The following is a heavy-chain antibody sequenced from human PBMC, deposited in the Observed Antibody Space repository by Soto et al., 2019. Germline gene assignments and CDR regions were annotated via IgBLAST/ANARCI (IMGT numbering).Heavy chain of an antibody. CDR1: GFTFSSYA. J-gene: IGHJ4*02. V-gene: IGHV3-23*01. CDR3: ATATGTTLY. D-gene: IGHD1-1*01. CDR2: SGSGGRA. Sequence: GGSLRLSCEASGFTFSSYAMTWVRQAPGKGLEWVSASGSGGRAFYSDSVKGRFTISRDNSRNTLYLQLHSLRVDDTAVYFCATATGTTLYWGQGTLVTVSS.